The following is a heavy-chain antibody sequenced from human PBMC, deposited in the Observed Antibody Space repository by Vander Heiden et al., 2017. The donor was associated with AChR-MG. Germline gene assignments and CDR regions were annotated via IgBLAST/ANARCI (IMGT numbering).Heavy chain of an antibody. V-gene: IGHV4-39*01. CDR3: ARHTPELLWFGELFLERKTRGRYYFDY. Sequence: QLQLQESGPGLVKPSETLSLTCTVSGGSISSSSYYWGWIRQPPGKGLEWIGSIYYSGSTYYNPSLKSRVTISVDTSKNQFSLKLSSVTAADTAVYYCARHTPELLWFGELFLERKTRGRYYFDYWGQGTLVTVSS. CDR1: GGSISSSSYY. CDR2: IYYSGST. J-gene: IGHJ4*02. D-gene: IGHD3-10*01.